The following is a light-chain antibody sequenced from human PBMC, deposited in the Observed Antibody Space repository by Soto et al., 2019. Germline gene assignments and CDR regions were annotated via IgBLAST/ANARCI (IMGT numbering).Light chain of an antibody. Sequence: QSVLTQPPSVSGSSGQSVTISCTGTSTDFVGYNRVSWYQQPPGTAPKLMIYEVSKRPSGVPDRFSGSKSGNTASLTISGLQAEDEADYYCNSYTSSTTYVFGTGTKVTVL. J-gene: IGLJ1*01. CDR3: NSYTSSTTYV. CDR2: EVS. V-gene: IGLV2-18*02. CDR1: STDFVGYNR.